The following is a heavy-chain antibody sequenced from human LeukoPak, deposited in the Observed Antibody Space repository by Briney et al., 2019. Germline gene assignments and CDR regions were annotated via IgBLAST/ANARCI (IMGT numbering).Heavy chain of an antibody. Sequence: PGGSLRLSCAPSGLTFSSYSMNWVRQAPGKGLEWVSSISSSSSYIYYADSVKGRFTISRDNTKNSLYLQMNSLRAEDTAVYYSARDWRDIVVVPAATARDYWGQGTLVTVSS. J-gene: IGHJ4*02. CDR3: ARDWRDIVVVPAATARDY. CDR1: GLTFSSYS. CDR2: ISSSSSYI. D-gene: IGHD2-2*01. V-gene: IGHV3-21*01.